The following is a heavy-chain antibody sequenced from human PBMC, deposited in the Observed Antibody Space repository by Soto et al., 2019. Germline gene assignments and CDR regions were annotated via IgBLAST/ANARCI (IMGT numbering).Heavy chain of an antibody. D-gene: IGHD7-27*01. V-gene: IGHV4-30-4*01. CDR1: GDSISSLDYF. J-gene: IGHJ5*01. CDR2: IYKSATT. Sequence: SETLSLTCSVSGDSISSLDYFWAWIRQPPGQALEYIGYIYKSATTYYNPSFESRVAISVDTSKSQFSLNVTSVTAADAAVYFCARGRYCLTGRCFPNWFDSWGQGALVTVSS. CDR3: ARGRYCLTGRCFPNWFDS.